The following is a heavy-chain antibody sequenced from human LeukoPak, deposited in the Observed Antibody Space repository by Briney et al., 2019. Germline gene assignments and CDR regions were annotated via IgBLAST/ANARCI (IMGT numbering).Heavy chain of an antibody. V-gene: IGHV3-74*01. CDR1: GFTFDDYA. J-gene: IGHJ4*02. D-gene: IGHD3-3*01. CDR3: ARQYYDFWSGYQYYDY. Sequence: GGSLRLSCAASGFTFDDYAMHWVRQAPGKGLVWVSRINSDGSSTSYADSVKGRFTISRDNAKNTLYLQMNSLRAEDTAVYYCARQYYDFWSGYQYYDYWGQGTLVTVSS. CDR2: INSDGSST.